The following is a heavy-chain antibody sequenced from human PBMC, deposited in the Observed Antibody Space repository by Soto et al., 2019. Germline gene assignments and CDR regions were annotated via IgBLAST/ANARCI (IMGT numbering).Heavy chain of an antibody. J-gene: IGHJ4*02. D-gene: IGHD3-16*01. CDR3: ARGFEEDVWGTFPSHY. Sequence: EVQLVESGGGLVKPGGSLRLSCEASGFTFSSYAMNWVRQAPGQGLEWVSSIVGSSAYIHYADSVKGRFTVSRDNDKNSLFLQMDSLRSEDTAVYYCARGFEEDVWGTFPSHYWGQGILVTVSS. V-gene: IGHV3-21*01. CDR1: GFTFSSYA. CDR2: IVGSSAYI.